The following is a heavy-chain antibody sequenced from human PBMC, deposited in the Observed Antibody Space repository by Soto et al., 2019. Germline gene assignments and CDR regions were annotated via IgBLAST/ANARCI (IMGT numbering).Heavy chain of an antibody. V-gene: IGHV4-34*01. CDR2: INHSGTT. Sequence: SETLSLTCAVYGGSFSGYYWSWIRQPPGKGLEWIGEINHSGTTNYNPSLKSRVTISIDRSTNHFSLKLSSVTAADTAVYYCARDGYNSPKWFDPWGQGTLVTVSS. CDR1: GGSFSGYY. J-gene: IGHJ5*02. CDR3: ARDGYNSPKWFDP. D-gene: IGHD5-12*01.